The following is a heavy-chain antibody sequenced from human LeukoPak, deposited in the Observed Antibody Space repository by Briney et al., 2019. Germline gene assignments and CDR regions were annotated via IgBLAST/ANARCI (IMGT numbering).Heavy chain of an antibody. CDR2: IKSKIDGGTT. CDR3: TTDRTYSSGWYGGY. D-gene: IGHD6-19*01. V-gene: IGHV3-15*01. Sequence: GGSLRLSCTASGFTFGDYAMSWVRQAPGKGLEWVGRIKSKIDGGTTDYAAPVKGRFTISRDDSKNTLYLQMNSLKTEDTAVYYCTTDRTYSSGWYGGYWGQGTLVTVSS. CDR1: GFTFGDYA. J-gene: IGHJ4*02.